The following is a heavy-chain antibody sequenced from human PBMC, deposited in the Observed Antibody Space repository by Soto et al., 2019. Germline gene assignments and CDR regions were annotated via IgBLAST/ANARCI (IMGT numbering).Heavy chain of an antibody. V-gene: IGHV4-4*02. CDR2: VFHSGSV. J-gene: IGHJ4*02. D-gene: IGHD1-1*01. Sequence: PSETLSLTCGVSGGSLSTPVWWTWVRLTPGKGLEWIGEVFHSGSVNYNPSLQSRVTISVDKSTNHLSLRLTSVTAADTAVYYCARKAWTRLDYWGQGALVTVSS. CDR1: GGSLSTPVW. CDR3: ARKAWTRLDY.